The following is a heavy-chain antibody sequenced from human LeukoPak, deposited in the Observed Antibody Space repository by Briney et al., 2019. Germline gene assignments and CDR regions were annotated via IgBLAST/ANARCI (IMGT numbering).Heavy chain of an antibody. V-gene: IGHV4-59*01. J-gene: IGHJ3*02. CDR1: GGSFEHYF. CDR2: IYYSGST. Sequence: SETLSLTCTVSGGSFEHYFWSWIRQPPGKGLEWIGYIYYSGSTNYNPSLKSRVTISVDTSKNQFSLKLSSVTAADTAVYYCARGGRVYAFDIWGQGTMVTVSS. CDR3: ARGGRVYAFDI.